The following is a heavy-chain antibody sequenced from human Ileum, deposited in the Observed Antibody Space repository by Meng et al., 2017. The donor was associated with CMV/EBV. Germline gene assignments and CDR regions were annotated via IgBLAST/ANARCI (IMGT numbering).Heavy chain of an antibody. CDR3: ARAAARGVPVDY. CDR2: VHFTGGI. CDR1: GFPISNYY. J-gene: IGHJ4*02. V-gene: IGHV4-4*07. Sequence: GQVQGSGPRLVKPSETLPLTCTVSGFPISNYYWTWIRQSAVKGLEFIGRVHFTGGIDYNPSLMSRVTMSVDTSRNQLSLNVKSVTAADTAVYYCARAAARGVPVDYWGQGILVTVSS. D-gene: IGHD3-10*01.